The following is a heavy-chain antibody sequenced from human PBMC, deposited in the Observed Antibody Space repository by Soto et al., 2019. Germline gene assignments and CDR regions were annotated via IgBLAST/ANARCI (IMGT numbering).Heavy chain of an antibody. CDR2: INAGNGNT. J-gene: IGHJ4*02. CDR1: AYAFSSYS. CDR3: SIVYYYSGGCYYLSY. Sequence: ASVKVSCKASAYAFSSYSMHWVRQAPGQRLEWMGWINAGNGNTKYSQKFQGRVTITRDTSASTAYMELSSLRSEDTAVYYCSIVYYYSGGCYYLSYWGQGTLVTVSS. D-gene: IGHD3-22*01. V-gene: IGHV1-3*01.